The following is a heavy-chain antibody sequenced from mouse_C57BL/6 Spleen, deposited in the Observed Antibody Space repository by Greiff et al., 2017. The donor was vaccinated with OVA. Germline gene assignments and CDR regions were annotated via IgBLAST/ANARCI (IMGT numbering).Heavy chain of an antibody. Sequence: EVQLQQSGPELVKPGASVKISCKASGYTFTDYYMNWVKQSHGKSLEWIGDINPNNGGTSYNQKFKGKATLTVDKSSSTAYMELRSLTSEDSAVYYFARNYGSSLDYWGQGTTLTVSS. J-gene: IGHJ2*01. CDR1: GYTFTDYY. V-gene: IGHV1-26*01. CDR2: INPNNGGT. CDR3: ARNYGSSLDY. D-gene: IGHD1-1*01.